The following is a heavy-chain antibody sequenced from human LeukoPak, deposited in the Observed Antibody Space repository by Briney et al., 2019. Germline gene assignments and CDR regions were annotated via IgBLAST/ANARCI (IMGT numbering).Heavy chain of an antibody. D-gene: IGHD4-11*01. CDR1: GFTFSDYY. Sequence: PGGSLRLSCAASGFTFSDYYMSWIRQAPGKGLEWVSYISSSGSTIYYADSVKGRFTISRDNAKNSLYLQMNSLRAEDTAVYYCARGDYSNYVPPHFDYWGQGTLVTVSS. CDR2: ISSSGSTI. CDR3: ARGDYSNYVPPHFDY. J-gene: IGHJ4*02. V-gene: IGHV3-11*04.